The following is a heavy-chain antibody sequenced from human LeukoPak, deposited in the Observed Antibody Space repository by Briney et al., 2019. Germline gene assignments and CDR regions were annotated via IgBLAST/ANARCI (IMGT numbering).Heavy chain of an antibody. CDR2: MYYTGNT. V-gene: IGHV4-30-4*07. CDR1: GGSISSGGYS. J-gene: IGHJ4*02. CDR3: ARDTLRRRGWYKDY. Sequence: PSETLSLTCAVSGGSISSGGYSWSWIRQPPGKGLEWIAYMYYTGNTYYNPSLKSRVTISVDTSKNQYSLKLSSVTAADTAMYYCARDTLRRRGWYKDYWGQGTLVTVSS. D-gene: IGHD6-19*01.